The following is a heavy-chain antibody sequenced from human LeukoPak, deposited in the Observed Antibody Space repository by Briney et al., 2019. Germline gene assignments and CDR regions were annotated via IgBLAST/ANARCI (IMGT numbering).Heavy chain of an antibody. J-gene: IGHJ4*02. Sequence: SETLSLTCTVSGDSISSGDYYWSWIRQPAGKGLEWTGRISSSGSTNYNPSLKSRVTISVDTSKNQFSLKLSSVTAADTAVYYCARHRQVGSFGELLSPLDYWGQGTLVTVSS. D-gene: IGHD3-10*01. CDR3: ARHRQVGSFGELLSPLDY. V-gene: IGHV4-61*02. CDR2: ISSSGST. CDR1: GDSISSGDYY.